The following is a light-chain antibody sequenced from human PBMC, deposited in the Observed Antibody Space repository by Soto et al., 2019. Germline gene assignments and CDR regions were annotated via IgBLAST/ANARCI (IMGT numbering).Light chain of an antibody. CDR3: QQYDVFPLT. J-gene: IGKJ4*01. Sequence: DIQMTQSPSTLSASVGDRVTITCRASQSLSKWLAWYQQKPGKAPKLLIYQASNLEDGVPSRFSGSGSGTEFNLTISGLQPDDFATYFCQQYDVFPLTFGGGTKVEIK. CDR1: QSLSKW. CDR2: QAS. V-gene: IGKV1-5*03.